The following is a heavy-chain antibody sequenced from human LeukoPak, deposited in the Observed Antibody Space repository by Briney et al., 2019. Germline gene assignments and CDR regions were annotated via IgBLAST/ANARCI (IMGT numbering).Heavy chain of an antibody. J-gene: IGHJ4*02. Sequence: GGSLRLSCAASGFTFSNYNINWVRQAPGKGLEWVSSITTSGNYKYYVDSVKGRFTISRGNAKNSLYLQMNSLRAEDTAVYYCARVSSGWTSGYWGQGTLVTVSS. V-gene: IGHV3-21*01. CDR3: ARVSSGWTSGY. CDR1: GFTFSNYN. D-gene: IGHD6-19*01. CDR2: ITTSGNYK.